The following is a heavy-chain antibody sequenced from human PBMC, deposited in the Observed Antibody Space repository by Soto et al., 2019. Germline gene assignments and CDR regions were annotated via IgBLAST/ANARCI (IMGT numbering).Heavy chain of an antibody. CDR3: ARESITMVRGVDY. CDR2: IWYDGSNK. D-gene: IGHD3-10*01. CDR1: GFTFSSYG. Sequence: QVQLVESGGGVVQPGRSLRLSCAASGFTFSSYGMHWVRQAPGKGLEWVAVIWYDGSNKYYADSVKGRFTISRDTSKNTRYLQMNSLRAEDTAVYYCARESITMVRGVDYWGQGTLVTVSS. V-gene: IGHV3-33*01. J-gene: IGHJ4*02.